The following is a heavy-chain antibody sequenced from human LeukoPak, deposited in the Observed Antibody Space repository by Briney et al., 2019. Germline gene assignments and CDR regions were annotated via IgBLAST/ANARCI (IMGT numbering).Heavy chain of an antibody. CDR2: INHSGST. Sequence: SETLSLTCAVYGGSFSGYYWSWIRQPSGKGLEWIGEINHSGSTNYNPSLKSRVTISVDTSKNQFSLKLSSVTAADTAVYYCARARKELCSSTSCYRLATTVPNFDYWGQGTLVTVSS. CDR1: GGSFSGYY. V-gene: IGHV4-34*01. D-gene: IGHD2-2*02. J-gene: IGHJ4*02. CDR3: ARARKELCSSTSCYRLATTVPNFDY.